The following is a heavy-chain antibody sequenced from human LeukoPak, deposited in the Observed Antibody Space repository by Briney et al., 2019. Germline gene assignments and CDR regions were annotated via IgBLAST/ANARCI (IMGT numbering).Heavy chain of an antibody. CDR1: RGSLSSGSYY. Sequence: PLGTLSLTCTVTRGSLSSGSYYWSWVRQPPGEGLEWIGYIEYIGSNKYNPSHKSRVLISVDTSKNQFPLRLSSVTAADTAVYYCVRHARGGPYVVYWGGGTLVTVSS. J-gene: IGHJ4*02. CDR3: VRHARGGPYVVY. D-gene: IGHD3-16*01. V-gene: IGHV4-61*01. CDR2: IEYIGSN.